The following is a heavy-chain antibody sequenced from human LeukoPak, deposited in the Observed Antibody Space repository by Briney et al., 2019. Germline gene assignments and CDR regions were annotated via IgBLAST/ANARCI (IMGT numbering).Heavy chain of an antibody. J-gene: IGHJ4*02. D-gene: IGHD3-3*01. CDR3: TRDHDFWSGYSTTYFDY. V-gene: IGHV3-49*03. CDR2: IRSKAYGGTT. Sequence: GGSLRLSRTASGFTFGGYAMSCFRHAPGKGLEWVGFIRSKAYGGTTEYAASVKGRFTISRDDSKSIAYLQMNSLKTEDTAVYYCTRDHDFWSGYSTTYFDYWGQGTLVTVSS. CDR1: GFTFGGYA.